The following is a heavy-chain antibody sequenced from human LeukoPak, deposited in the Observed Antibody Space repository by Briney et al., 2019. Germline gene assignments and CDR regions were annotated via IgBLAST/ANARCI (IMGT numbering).Heavy chain of an antibody. V-gene: IGHV1-8*03. CDR1: GYTFTGYD. CDR3: ARAPEGYCSSTRCSTAEYFQH. D-gene: IGHD2-2*01. J-gene: IGHJ1*01. CDR2: MNPNNSNT. Sequence: ASVKVSCKASGYTFTGYDINWVRQAAGQGLERMGWMNPNNSNTGYAQKFQGRVTITRDTSINTTYMELSSLISDDTAVYYCARAPEGYCSSTRCSTAEYFQHWGQGTLVTVSS.